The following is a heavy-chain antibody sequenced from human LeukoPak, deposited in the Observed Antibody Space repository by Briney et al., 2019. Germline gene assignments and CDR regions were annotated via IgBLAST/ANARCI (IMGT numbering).Heavy chain of an antibody. D-gene: IGHD2-2*01. CDR3: ARRLTQYDCFDP. V-gene: IGHV6-1*01. Sequence: SQTLSLTSAISGDSVSINSVTWNWIRQSPSRGLEWLGRTYYRSTWYNDYAVSVRGRITVNPDTSKNQFSLHLNSATPEDTAVYYCARRLTQYDCFDPWGQGILVTVSS. CDR2: TYYRSTWYN. J-gene: IGHJ5*02. CDR1: GDSVSINSVT.